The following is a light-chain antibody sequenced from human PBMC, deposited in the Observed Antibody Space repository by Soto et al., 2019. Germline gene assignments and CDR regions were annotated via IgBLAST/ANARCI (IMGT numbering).Light chain of an antibody. Sequence: QSVLTQPPSASGSPGQSVTISCTGTSSDIGAYIYVSWYQRHPGKAPKLMISEVSRRPSGVPERFSGSKSGNTASLTVSGLQADDEAHYYCSSYAGSNNFVFGTGTKLTVL. J-gene: IGLJ1*01. CDR3: SSYAGSNNFV. CDR1: SSDIGAYIY. CDR2: EVS. V-gene: IGLV2-8*01.